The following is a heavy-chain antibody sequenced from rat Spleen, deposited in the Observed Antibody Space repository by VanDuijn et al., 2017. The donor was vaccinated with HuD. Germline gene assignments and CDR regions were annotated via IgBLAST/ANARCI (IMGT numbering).Heavy chain of an antibody. Sequence: EVQLVESDGGLVQPGKSLKLSCAASGSTFSDYYMAWVRQAPTKGLEWVATISYDGSNTFFRDSVKGRFTISRDYAKSTLSLQMDSLRSEDTATYYCARHWGYWGQGVMVTVSS. V-gene: IGHV5-29*01. D-gene: IGHD4-6*01. CDR1: GSTFSDYY. CDR3: ARHWGY. J-gene: IGHJ2*01. CDR2: ISYDGSNT.